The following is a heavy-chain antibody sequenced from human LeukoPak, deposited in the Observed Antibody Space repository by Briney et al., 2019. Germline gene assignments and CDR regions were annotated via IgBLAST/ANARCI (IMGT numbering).Heavy chain of an antibody. J-gene: IGHJ6*03. CDR1: GGTFSSYA. Sequence: SVKVSCKASGGTFSSYAISWGRQAPGQGLEWMGGIIPIFGTANSAQKFQGRATITTDESTSTAYMELSSLRSEDTAVYYCARGEDVVVTAIPHYYYYMDVWGKGTTVTVSS. V-gene: IGHV1-69*05. D-gene: IGHD2-21*02. CDR2: IIPIFGTA. CDR3: ARGEDVVVTAIPHYYYYMDV.